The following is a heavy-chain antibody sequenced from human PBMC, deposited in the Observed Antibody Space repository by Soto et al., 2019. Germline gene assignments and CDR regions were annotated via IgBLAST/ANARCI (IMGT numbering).Heavy chain of an antibody. V-gene: IGHV4-34*01. Sequence: SETLALGCVVNGGSQSGYDWDGIRQPPGKGLEWIGEIDHSGNSNYNPSLKSRVTISVDTSKNQFSLKLSSVTAADTAVYYCARDSRYCSRTSCYSDAFDIWGQGTMVTVSS. CDR3: ARDSRYCSRTSCYSDAFDI. J-gene: IGHJ3*02. CDR2: IDHSGNS. CDR1: GGSQSGYD. D-gene: IGHD2-2*02.